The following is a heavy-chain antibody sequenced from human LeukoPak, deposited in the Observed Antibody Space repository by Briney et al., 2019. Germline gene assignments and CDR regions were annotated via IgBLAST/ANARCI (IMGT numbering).Heavy chain of an antibody. CDR3: ARVLHKRNYDSTIYYGY. CDR2: VNQGGSET. D-gene: IGHD3-22*01. V-gene: IGHV3-7*04. Sequence: GGSLSLSCAASGFSFNTYWMTWVRQAPGKGLEWVANVNQGGSETYYVDSVKGRFIISRDNAKNSMYLQMNSLRAEDTAVYYCARVLHKRNYDSTIYYGYWGQGTLVTVSS. CDR1: GFSFNTYW. J-gene: IGHJ4*02.